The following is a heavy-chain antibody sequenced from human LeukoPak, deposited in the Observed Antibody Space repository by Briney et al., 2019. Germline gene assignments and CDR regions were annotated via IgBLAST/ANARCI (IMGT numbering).Heavy chain of an antibody. D-gene: IGHD3-3*01. J-gene: IGHJ4*02. CDR2: ISYDGSNE. V-gene: IGHV3-30*04. CDR3: ARDLSESGYYDFWSGYSALDY. Sequence: GRSLRLSCAASGFTFSSYVMHWVRQAPGKGLEWVAIISYDGSNEYYADSVKGRFTISRDNSKNTLYLQMNSLRAADTAVYYCARDLSESGYYDFWSGYSALDYWGQGTLVTVSS. CDR1: GFTFSSYV.